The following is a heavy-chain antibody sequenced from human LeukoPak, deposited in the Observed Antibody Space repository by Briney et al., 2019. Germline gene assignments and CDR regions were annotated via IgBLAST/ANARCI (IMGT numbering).Heavy chain of an antibody. CDR1: GFTSSTYW. CDR2: ISGGGGST. Sequence: PGGSLRLSCAASGFTSSTYWMSWVRQAPGKGLEWVSVISGGGGSTSYAVSVKARFTISRDNSKNTLYLEMNSLRAEDTAVYYCAKTTFRRELPPDDAFDIWGQGTMVTVSS. J-gene: IGHJ3*02. CDR3: AKTTFRRELPPDDAFDI. V-gene: IGHV3-23*01. D-gene: IGHD1-26*01.